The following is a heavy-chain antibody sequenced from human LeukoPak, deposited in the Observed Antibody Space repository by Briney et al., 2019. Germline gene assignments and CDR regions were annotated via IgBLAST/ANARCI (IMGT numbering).Heavy chain of an antibody. V-gene: IGHV4-4*07. J-gene: IGHJ4*02. CDR2: IYTSGTT. CDR1: VDSIRNYY. CDR3: ARESKSYDGSGYHHDC. Sequence: SETLSLTCSVSVDSIRNYYWSWIRQPAGKGLEWIGRIYTSGTTDYNPSLKSRLTMSVDTSRNYFSLKLTSVTAADTAVYYCARESKSYDGSGYHHDCWGQGALVTVSS. D-gene: IGHD3-22*01.